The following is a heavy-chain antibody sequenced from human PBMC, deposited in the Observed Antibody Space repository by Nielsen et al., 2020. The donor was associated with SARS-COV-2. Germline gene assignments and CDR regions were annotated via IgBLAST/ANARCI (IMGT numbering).Heavy chain of an antibody. CDR1: VYTFTNYY. V-gene: IGHV1-46*01. D-gene: IGHD4-17*01. CDR3: ARDDTVTMYYYSYYGMDV. J-gene: IGHJ6*02. CDR2: INTTDGST. Sequence: ASVQVPCKASVYTFTNYYMHWVRQAPAQGLEWMGIINTTDGSTTYAQKLQGRITMTRDTSTRTVYIELRSLRSEDKAVYYFARDDTVTMYYYSYYGMDVWGRGTTVTVSS.